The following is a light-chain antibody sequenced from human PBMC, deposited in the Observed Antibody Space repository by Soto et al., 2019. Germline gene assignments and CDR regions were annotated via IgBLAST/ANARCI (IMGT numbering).Light chain of an antibody. CDR3: QQRSNWPPA. CDR1: RSVSSS. Sequence: EIVLTQSPATLSLSPGERVTLSCRASRSVSSSLAWYQQKPGQAPRLLIYDASNRATGIPARFSGSGSGTDFTLTISSLEPEDFAVYYCQQRSNWPPAFGGGTKVEIK. J-gene: IGKJ4*01. CDR2: DAS. V-gene: IGKV3-11*01.